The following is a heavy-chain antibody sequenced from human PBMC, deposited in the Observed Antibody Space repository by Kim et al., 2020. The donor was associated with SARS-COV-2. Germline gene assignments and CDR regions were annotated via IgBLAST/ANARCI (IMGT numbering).Heavy chain of an antibody. CDR2: IGAAGDT. CDR1: GFTFSSYD. V-gene: IGHV3-13*04. D-gene: IGHD6-19*01. CDR3: ARRAVASPSLDF. Sequence: GGSLRLSCAASGFTFSSYDMHWVRQATGKGLEWVSAIGAAGDTYYPGSVKGRFTISRENAKNSLYLQVNSLRAGDTAVYYCARRAVASPSLDFWGQGTLVTVSS. J-gene: IGHJ4*02.